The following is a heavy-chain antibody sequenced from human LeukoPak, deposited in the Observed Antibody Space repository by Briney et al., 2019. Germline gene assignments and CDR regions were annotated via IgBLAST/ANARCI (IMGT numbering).Heavy chain of an antibody. CDR3: ARDVYCSSTTCSYYFDY. J-gene: IGHJ4*02. CDR2: IIPIFGTA. Sequence: SVKVSCKASGGTFSSYAISWVRQAPGQGLEWMGGIIPIFGTANYAQKFQGRVTITADESTSTAYMELSSLRSEDTAVYYCARDVYCSSTTCSYYFDYWGQGTLVTVSS. D-gene: IGHD2-2*01. V-gene: IGHV1-69*13. CDR1: GGTFSSYA.